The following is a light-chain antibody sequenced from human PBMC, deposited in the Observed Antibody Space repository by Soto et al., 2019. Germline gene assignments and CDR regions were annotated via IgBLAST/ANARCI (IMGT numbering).Light chain of an antibody. V-gene: IGKV3-20*01. CDR1: QSVSSSY. J-gene: IGKJ1*01. CDR3: QQYGSSRT. CDR2: GAS. Sequence: EIVLTQSPGTLSLSPGERATLSCRASQSVSSSYLAWYQQKPGQAPRLLIYGASSRATGIPDRFSGSGSGTDFTLTISRREPEDFAVYCWQQYGSSRTFGQGTKVEIK.